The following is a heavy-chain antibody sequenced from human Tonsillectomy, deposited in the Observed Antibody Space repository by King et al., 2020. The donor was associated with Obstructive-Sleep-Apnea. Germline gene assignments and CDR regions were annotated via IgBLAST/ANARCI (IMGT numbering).Heavy chain of an antibody. D-gene: IGHD6-6*01. CDR1: GGSFSGYY. CDR2: INRSGST. J-gene: IGHJ4*02. CDR3: AGAKYGSSGKFDY. V-gene: IGHV4-34*01. Sequence: VQLQQWGAGLLKPSETLSLTCVVYGGSFSGYYWSWIRQPPGKGLVWIVEINRSGSTNYNPSLKSRVTISIDTSKNHFSLKLSSVTAADTAVYYCAGAKYGSSGKFDYWGQGTLVSVSS.